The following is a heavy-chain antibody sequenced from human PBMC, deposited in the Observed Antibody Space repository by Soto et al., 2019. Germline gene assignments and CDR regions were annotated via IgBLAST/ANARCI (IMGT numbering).Heavy chain of an antibody. CDR2: IDGSGGST. V-gene: IGHV3-23*01. D-gene: IGHD6-19*01. Sequence: GGSLRLSCAASGFTFSSYAMSWVRRAPGKGLEWVSAIDGSGGSTYHADSVKGRFTISGDNSRNTLFMQMDSLRAEDTAVYYCARRIAVAGLNWFDPWGQGTLVTVSS. J-gene: IGHJ5*02. CDR1: GFTFSSYA. CDR3: ARRIAVAGLNWFDP.